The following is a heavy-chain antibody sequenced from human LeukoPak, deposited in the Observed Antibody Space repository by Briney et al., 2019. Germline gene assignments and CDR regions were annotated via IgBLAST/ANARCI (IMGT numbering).Heavy chain of an antibody. CDR2: IGTASDT. CDR1: GFTFSSLD. CDR3: ARGPPRGKYYYMDV. V-gene: IGHV3-13*01. Sequence: PGGSLRLSCAASGFTFSSLDMHWVRQPTGQGLEWVSTIGTASDTYYPGSVEGRFTLSRDNAKNSLYLQMNSLTAGDTAVYYCARGPPRGKYYYMDVWGKGTTVTASS. D-gene: IGHD1-1*01. J-gene: IGHJ6*03.